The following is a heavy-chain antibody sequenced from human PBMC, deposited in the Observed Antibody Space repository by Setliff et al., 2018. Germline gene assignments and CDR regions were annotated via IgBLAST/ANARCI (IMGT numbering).Heavy chain of an antibody. CDR2: IYPHDSDT. CDR3: ARGRGGYNQEYFQY. Sequence: GESLKISCTTSGYDFNTYWIGWVRQVPGRGLEWVGIIYPHDSDTKYSPSFQGHVTISADGALSTVNLRWGSLKSSDTAMYYCARGRGGYNQEYFQYWGQGTMVTVSS. V-gene: IGHV5-51*01. J-gene: IGHJ1*01. CDR1: GYDFNTYW. D-gene: IGHD5-12*01.